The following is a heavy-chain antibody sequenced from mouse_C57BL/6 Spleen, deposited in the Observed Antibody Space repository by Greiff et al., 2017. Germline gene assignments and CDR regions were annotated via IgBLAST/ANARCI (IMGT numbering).Heavy chain of an antibody. CDR3: AREGGYYPWFAY. J-gene: IGHJ3*01. D-gene: IGHD2-3*01. V-gene: IGHV1-53*01. CDR2: INPSNGGT. CDR1: GYTFTSYW. Sequence: VKLVESGTELVKPGASVKLSCKASGYTFTSYWMHWVKQRPGQGLEWIGNINPSNGGTNYNEKFKSKATLTVDKSSSTAYMQLSSLTSEDSAVYYCAREGGYYPWFAYWGQGTLVTVSA.